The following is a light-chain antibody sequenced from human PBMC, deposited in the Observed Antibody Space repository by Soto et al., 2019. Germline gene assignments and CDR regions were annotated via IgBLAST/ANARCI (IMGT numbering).Light chain of an antibody. Sequence: QSALTQPPSVSGSPGQSVTISCTGTSSDIGSFNRVSWYQQPPGTAPKLIIFEVNNPPSGVPDRFSGSQSGNTASLIIYRPQAEDEADYYCSLCINGNRVFGGGTKLTVL. CDR3: SLCINGNRV. J-gene: IGLJ3*02. V-gene: IGLV2-18*01. CDR1: SSDIGSFNR. CDR2: EVN.